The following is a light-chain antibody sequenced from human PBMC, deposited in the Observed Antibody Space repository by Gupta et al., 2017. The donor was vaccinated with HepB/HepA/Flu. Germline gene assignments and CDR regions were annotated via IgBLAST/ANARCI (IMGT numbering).Light chain of an antibody. J-gene: IGKJ1*01. V-gene: IGKV1-39*01. Sequence: IQMTQSPSSMSASVGDRVTINCRASQSISTSLNWYQQKPGKPPRLLIYAASALQGGVPSRFSGSGSGTDFALTISSLQPEDFATYFCQQTYSTLWTFGQGTKVEIK. CDR2: AAS. CDR3: QQTYSTLWT. CDR1: QSISTS.